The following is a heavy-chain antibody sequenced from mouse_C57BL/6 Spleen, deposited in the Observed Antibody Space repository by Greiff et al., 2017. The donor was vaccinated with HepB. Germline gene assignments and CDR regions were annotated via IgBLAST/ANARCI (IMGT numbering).Heavy chain of an antibody. Sequence: QVQLQQPGAELVKPGASVKLSCKASGYTFTSYWMQWVKQRPGQGLEWIGEIDPSDSYTNYNQKFKGKATLTVDTSSSTAYMQLSSLTSEDSAVYYCASRDYYGSSYVDYWGQGTTLTVSS. CDR2: IDPSDSYT. J-gene: IGHJ2*01. CDR1: GYTFTSYW. D-gene: IGHD1-1*01. CDR3: ASRDYYGSSYVDY. V-gene: IGHV1-50*01.